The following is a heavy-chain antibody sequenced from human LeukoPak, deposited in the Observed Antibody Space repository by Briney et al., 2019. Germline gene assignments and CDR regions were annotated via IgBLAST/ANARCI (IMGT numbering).Heavy chain of an antibody. J-gene: IGHJ4*02. D-gene: IGHD3-10*01. CDR3: ARTRYYYNSRSYGAPYYFDY. CDR1: GGSISSGSYH. V-gene: IGHV4-61*09. CDR2: IYTSGST. Sequence: SETLSLTCTVSGGSISSGSYHWIWIRQPAGKGLEWIGHIYTSGSTNYNPSLRSRVTISVDTSKNQFSLKLSSVTAADTAVYYCARTRYYYNSRSYGAPYYFDYWGQGTLVTVSS.